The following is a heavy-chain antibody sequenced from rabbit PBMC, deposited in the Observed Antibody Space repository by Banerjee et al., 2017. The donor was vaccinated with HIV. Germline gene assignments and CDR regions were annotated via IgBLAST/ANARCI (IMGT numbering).Heavy chain of an antibody. CDR3: TRGATSGAGGGANAFDP. J-gene: IGHJ2*01. CDR2: INTGSEST. Sequence: QSLEESGGDLVKPGASLTLTCTASGFSFSSSYWICWVRQAPGKGLEWIGCINTGSESTYYASWAKGRFTISKTSSTTVTLQMTSLTAADTATYFCTRGATSGAGGGANAFDPRGQGTLVTVS. V-gene: IGHV1S40*01. D-gene: IGHD1-1*01. CDR1: GFSFSSSYW.